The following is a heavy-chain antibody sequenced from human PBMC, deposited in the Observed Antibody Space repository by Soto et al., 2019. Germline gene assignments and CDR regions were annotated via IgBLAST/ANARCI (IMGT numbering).Heavy chain of an antibody. D-gene: IGHD6-19*01. CDR3: ARVPAVSAGRSGAFDF. CDR1: GFTFSGFW. CDR2: IKQDGSEE. Sequence: EVELVESGGGLVQPGGSLRLSCAASGFTFSGFWMSWVRQAPGKGLEWVANIKQDGSEEHYVDSVKGRFTISRDNAKNSLFLQVNSLRAEDTAVYYCARVPAVSAGRSGAFDFWGQGTLVTVSS. V-gene: IGHV3-7*01. J-gene: IGHJ4*02.